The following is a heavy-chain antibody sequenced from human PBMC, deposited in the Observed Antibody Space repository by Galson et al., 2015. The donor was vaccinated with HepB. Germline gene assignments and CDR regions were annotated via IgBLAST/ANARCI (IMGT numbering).Heavy chain of an antibody. CDR2: ISYDGSNK. CDR3: ARDGDYGGNSGFDY. Sequence: SLRLSCAASGFTFSSYAMHWVRQAPGKGLEWVAVISYDGSNKYYADSVKGRFTISRDNSKNTLYLQMNSLRAEDTAVYYCARDGDYGGNSGFDYWGQGTLVTVSS. D-gene: IGHD4-23*01. J-gene: IGHJ4*02. V-gene: IGHV3-30*04. CDR1: GFTFSSYA.